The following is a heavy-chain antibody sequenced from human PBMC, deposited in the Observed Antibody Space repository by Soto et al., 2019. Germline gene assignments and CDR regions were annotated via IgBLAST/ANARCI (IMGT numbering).Heavy chain of an antibody. J-gene: IGHJ4*02. CDR3: AREGLGGSYLVS. V-gene: IGHV1-69*13. CDR1: GGTPRHYV. CDR2: ILPISGAA. Sequence: LGKVSFKSSGGTPRHYVFVLVRQAPGQGLEWMGGILPISGAADYAQKFQGRVTITADESTNTAFMDLSSLRSEDTAVYYCAREGLGGSYLVSWGQGTLVTVSS. D-gene: IGHD1-26*01.